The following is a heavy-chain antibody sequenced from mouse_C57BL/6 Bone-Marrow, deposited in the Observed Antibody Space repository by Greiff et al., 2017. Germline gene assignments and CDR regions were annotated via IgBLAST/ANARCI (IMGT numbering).Heavy chain of an antibody. CDR1: GYTFTSYW. CDR3: AREYDSFAY. V-gene: IGHV1-59*01. D-gene: IGHD2-13*01. Sequence: QVQLQQPGAELVRPGTSVKLSCKASGYTFTSYWMHWVKQRPGQGLEWIGVIDPSDSYTNYNQKFKGKATLTVDTSSSTAYMQLSSLTSEDSAGYYCAREYDSFAYWGQGTLVTVSA. CDR2: IDPSDSYT. J-gene: IGHJ3*01.